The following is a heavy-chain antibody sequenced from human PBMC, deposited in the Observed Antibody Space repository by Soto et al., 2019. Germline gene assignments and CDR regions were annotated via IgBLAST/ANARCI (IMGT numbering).Heavy chain of an antibody. CDR1: GASISSGENF. CDR3: ARDTGTYPYYFDY. CDR2: IHHSGST. D-gene: IGHD1-26*01. J-gene: IGHJ4*02. V-gene: IGHV4-30-4*01. Sequence: PSETLSPTCTVSGASISSGENFWNWIRQSPGKGLEWIGYIHHSGSTYYNPSLKSRLTISVDTSKNQISLKLNSVTTADTAVYYCARDTGTYPYYFDYWGQGTLVTVSS.